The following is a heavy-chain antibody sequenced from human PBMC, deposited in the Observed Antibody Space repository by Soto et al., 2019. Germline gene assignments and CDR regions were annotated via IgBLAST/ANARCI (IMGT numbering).Heavy chain of an antibody. J-gene: IGHJ4*02. CDR2: IYYSGST. Sequence: QLQLQESGPGLVKPSETLSLTCTVSGGSISSSSYYWGWIRQPPGKGLEWIGSIYYSGSTYYNPSLKSRVTISVDTSKNQFSLKLSSVTAADTAVYYCASPSTVPPYSSSVSRSFDYWGQGTLVTVSS. CDR1: GGSISSSSYY. D-gene: IGHD6-6*01. CDR3: ASPSTVPPYSSSVSRSFDY. V-gene: IGHV4-39*01.